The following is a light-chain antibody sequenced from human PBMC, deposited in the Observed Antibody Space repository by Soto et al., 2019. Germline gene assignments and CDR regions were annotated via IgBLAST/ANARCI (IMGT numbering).Light chain of an antibody. CDR3: QQYAGSPRT. Sequence: EIVLTQSPGTLSLSPGERATLSCRASQSVSNNYLAWYQQKPGQAPRLLIYGASNRATGIPDRFSGSGSGTDFTLTINRVEPEDFAVYFCQQYAGSPRTFGQGTKVDI. V-gene: IGKV3-20*01. J-gene: IGKJ1*01. CDR1: QSVSNNY. CDR2: GAS.